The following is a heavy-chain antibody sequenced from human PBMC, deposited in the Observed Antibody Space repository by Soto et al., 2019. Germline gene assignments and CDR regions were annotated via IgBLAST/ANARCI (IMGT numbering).Heavy chain of an antibody. J-gene: IGHJ4*02. CDR1: GYTFTSYD. Sequence: GASVKVSCKASGYTFTSYDINWVRQATGQGLEWMGWMNANNGNTNYAQKLQGRVTMTTDTSTSTAYMELRSLRSDDTAVYYCARDGAFPYYYDSSGYYYWGQGTLVTVSS. CDR3: ARDGAFPYYYDSSGYYY. CDR2: MNANNGNT. V-gene: IGHV1-18*01. D-gene: IGHD3-22*01.